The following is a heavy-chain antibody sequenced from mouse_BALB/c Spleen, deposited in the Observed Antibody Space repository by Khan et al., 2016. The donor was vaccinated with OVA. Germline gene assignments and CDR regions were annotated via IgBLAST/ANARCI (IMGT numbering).Heavy chain of an antibody. J-gene: IGHJ2*01. D-gene: IGHD2-12*01. CDR1: GYSITNNYV. CDR2: ITNSGST. V-gene: IGHV3-2*02. CDR3: ERGSYDGYYIDY. Sequence: EVQLQESGPGLVKPSQSLSLTCTVTGYSITNNYVCNFIRPLPGNQLWWVVFITNSGSTYYHPSLKSRFSITRDTSKNHFFLQMNTLTSEDTATYYCERGSYDGYYIDYWGQGTTLTVSS.